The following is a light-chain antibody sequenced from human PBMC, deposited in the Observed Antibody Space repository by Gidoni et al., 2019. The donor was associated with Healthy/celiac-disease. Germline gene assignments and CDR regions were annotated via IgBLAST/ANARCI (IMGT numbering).Light chain of an antibody. CDR1: QSVSSSY. CDR2: GAS. V-gene: IGKV3-20*01. J-gene: IGKJ2*01. CDR3: QQYGSSPPMYT. Sequence: IVLTQSPGTLSLSPGERATLSCRASQSVSSSYLAWNQQKPGQAPRLLIYGASSRATGIPDRFSGSGSGTDFTLTISRLEPEDFAVYYCQQYGSSPPMYTFGQGTKLEIK.